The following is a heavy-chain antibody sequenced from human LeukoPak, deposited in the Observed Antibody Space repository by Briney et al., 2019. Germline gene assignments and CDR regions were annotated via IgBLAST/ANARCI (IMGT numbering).Heavy chain of an antibody. V-gene: IGHV4-39*07. Sequence: SETLSLTCTVSGGSIRSSTDYWGWIRQPPGKELEWIGSIYYSGSTYYNPSLKSRVTISVDTSKNQFSVKLSSVTAADTAVYYCARGGTYSSGWYAKYYYYMDVWGKGTTVTVSS. CDR1: GGSIRSSTDY. J-gene: IGHJ6*03. CDR3: ARGGTYSSGWYAKYYYYMDV. CDR2: IYYSGST. D-gene: IGHD6-19*01.